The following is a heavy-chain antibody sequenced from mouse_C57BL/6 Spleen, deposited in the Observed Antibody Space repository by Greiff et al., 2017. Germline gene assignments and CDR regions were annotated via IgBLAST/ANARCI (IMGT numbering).Heavy chain of an antibody. CDR3: ARSRDYDYDYY. V-gene: IGHV1-26*01. Sequence: EVQLQQSGPELVKPGASVKISCKASGYTFTDYYMNWVKQSHGKSLEWIGDINPNNGGTSYNQKFKGKATLTVDKSSSTAYMELRSLTSEDSAVYYCARSRDYDYDYYWGQGTTLTVSS. J-gene: IGHJ2*01. CDR1: GYTFTDYY. CDR2: INPNNGGT. D-gene: IGHD2-4*01.